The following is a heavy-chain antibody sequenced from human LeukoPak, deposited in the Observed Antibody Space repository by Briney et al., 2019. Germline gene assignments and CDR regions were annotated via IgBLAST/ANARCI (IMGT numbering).Heavy chain of an antibody. CDR2: ISADRATT. Sequence: GGSLRLSCAASGFTFPDYGMHWGRQAPGKGLEWVSLISADRATTYYTTSVKCPFTISRDNSKHSLYLQMNSLRTEDTALYYSARDRFAEDYWGQGTLVTVSS. CDR1: GFTFPDYG. V-gene: IGHV3-43*02. CDR3: ARDRFAEDY. D-gene: IGHD2-15*01. J-gene: IGHJ4*02.